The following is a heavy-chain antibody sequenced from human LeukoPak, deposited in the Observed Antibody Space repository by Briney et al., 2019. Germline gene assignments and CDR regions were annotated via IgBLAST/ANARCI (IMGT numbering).Heavy chain of an antibody. CDR1: GFTVSSNY. J-gene: IGHJ6*02. CDR2: IYSGGST. D-gene: IGHD2-8*01. CDR3: ARGLMYYYYYGMDV. Sequence: GGSLRLSCAASGFTVSSNYMSWVRQAPGKGLEWVSVIYSGGSTYYADSVKGRFTISRDNSKNTLYLQMNSLRAEDTAVYYCARGLMYYYYYGMDVWGQGTTATVSS. V-gene: IGHV3-66*01.